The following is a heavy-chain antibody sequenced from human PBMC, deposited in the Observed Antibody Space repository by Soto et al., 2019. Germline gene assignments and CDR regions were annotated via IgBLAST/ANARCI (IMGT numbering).Heavy chain of an antibody. CDR1: GFTVSSNY. D-gene: IGHD2-15*01. J-gene: IGHJ5*02. Sequence: GGSLRLSCAASGFTVSSNYMSWVSQAPGKGLEWVSVIYSGGSTYYADSVKGRFTISRDNSKNTLYLQMNSLRAEDTAVYYCARVPKMTPYWFDPWGQGTLVTVSS. V-gene: IGHV3-66*01. CDR2: IYSGGST. CDR3: ARVPKMTPYWFDP.